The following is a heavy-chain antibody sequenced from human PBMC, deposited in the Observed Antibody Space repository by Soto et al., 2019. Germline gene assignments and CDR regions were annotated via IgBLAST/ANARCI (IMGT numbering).Heavy chain of an antibody. J-gene: IGHJ5*02. CDR1: GLSLRTDGVR. V-gene: IGHV2-5*02. Sequence: QITLKESGPALVKPTQTLTLTCTLSGLSLRTDGVRVGWIRQTPGKALEWLAIIYWDDDKLYNPSLNNRLTITKDPPKAPLVLTITNMYRVNTGTYYCAPRYRKRFDPWRQGIHVTVSS. D-gene: IGHD3-16*02. CDR2: IYWDDDK. CDR3: APRYRKRFDP.